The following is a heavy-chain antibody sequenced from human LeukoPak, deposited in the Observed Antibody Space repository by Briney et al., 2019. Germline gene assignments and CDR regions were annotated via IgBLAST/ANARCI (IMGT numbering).Heavy chain of an antibody. J-gene: IGHJ4*02. Sequence: GGSLRLSCAASGLIFRNYAMTWVRQAPRKGLEWVSTISGDGTETYYADSVKGRFTISRDNSKNTHYLQMSSLRAEDTGIYYCAKGGHYSFFDYWGQGTLVTVSS. D-gene: IGHD4-11*01. CDR3: AKGGHYSFFDY. CDR1: GLIFRNYA. V-gene: IGHV3-23*01. CDR2: ISGDGTET.